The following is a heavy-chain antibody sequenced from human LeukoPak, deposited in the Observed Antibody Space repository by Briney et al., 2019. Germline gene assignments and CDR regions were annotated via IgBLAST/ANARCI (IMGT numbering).Heavy chain of an antibody. J-gene: IGHJ4*02. CDR1: GGSIRGYC. Sequence: SETLSLTCTVSGGSIRGYCWSWIRQPPGKGLEWIGYIYYSGSTNYNPSLKSRVTISVDTSKNQFSLKLSAVIAADTAVYYCARHEFDSGSLPYFDYWGQGILVTVSS. D-gene: IGHD6-6*01. CDR2: IYYSGST. V-gene: IGHV4-59*08. CDR3: ARHEFDSGSLPYFDY.